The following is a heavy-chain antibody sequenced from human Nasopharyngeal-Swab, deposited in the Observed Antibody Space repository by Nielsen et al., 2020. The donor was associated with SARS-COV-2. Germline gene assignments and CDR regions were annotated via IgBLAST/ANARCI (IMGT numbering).Heavy chain of an antibody. J-gene: IGHJ4*02. CDR1: GFTFSSYW. V-gene: IGHV3-74*01. CDR2: IKSDGGST. Sequence: GESLKISCAASGFTFSSYWMHWVRQAPGKGLEWVARIKSDGGSTSYADSVKGRFTISRDNAKNTLYLQMNSLRAEDTAVYYCASAYYIDSWGQGTLVTVSS. CDR3: ASAYYIDS.